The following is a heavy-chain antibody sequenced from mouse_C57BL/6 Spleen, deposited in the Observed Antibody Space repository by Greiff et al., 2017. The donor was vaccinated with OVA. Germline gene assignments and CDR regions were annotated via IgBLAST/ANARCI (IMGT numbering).Heavy chain of an antibody. V-gene: IGHV1-54*01. Sequence: QVQLQQSGAELVRPGTSVKVSCKASGYAFTNYLIEWVKQRPGQGLEWIGVINPGSGGTDYNEKFKGKATLTADKSSSTAYMQLSSLTSEDSAVYFCARSLYSTWYFDVWGTGTTVTVSS. D-gene: IGHD2-5*01. CDR3: ARSLYSTWYFDV. CDR2: INPGSGGT. CDR1: GYAFTNYL. J-gene: IGHJ1*03.